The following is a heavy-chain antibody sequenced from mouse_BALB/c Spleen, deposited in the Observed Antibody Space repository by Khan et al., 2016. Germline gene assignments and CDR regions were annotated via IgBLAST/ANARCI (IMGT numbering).Heavy chain of an antibody. J-gene: IGHJ3*01. CDR2: ISYSGST. CDR1: GDSITSGY. V-gene: IGHV3-8*02. D-gene: IGHD3-2*01. CDR3: ASSERTARATFTWFAY. Sequence: EVQLQESGPSLVKPSQTLSLTCSVTGDSITSGYWNWIRKFPGNKLEYMGYISYSGSTYFNPSLKSRISITRDTSKNQCYLQLHSVTTEDTATYYWASSERTARATFTWFAYWGQGTLVTVSA.